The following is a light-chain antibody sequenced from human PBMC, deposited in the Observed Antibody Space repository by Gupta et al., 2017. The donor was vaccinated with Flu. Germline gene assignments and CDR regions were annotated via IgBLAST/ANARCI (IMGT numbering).Light chain of an antibody. CDR1: SSNIGAGYD. J-gene: IGLJ2*01. CDR3: QSYDSSLSGSVV. V-gene: IGLV1-40*01. Sequence: QSVLTQPPSVSGAPAQRVPISRTGRSSNIGAGYDVHWYQQLPGTAPKLLIYGNSNRPSGVPDRFSGSKSGTSASLAITGLQAEDEADYYCQSYDSSLSGSVVFGGGTKLTVL. CDR2: GNS.